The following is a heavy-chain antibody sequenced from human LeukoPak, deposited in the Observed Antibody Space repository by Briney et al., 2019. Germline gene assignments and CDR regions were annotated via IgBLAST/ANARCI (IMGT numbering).Heavy chain of an antibody. CDR1: GGSISSYY. V-gene: IGHV4-59*08. D-gene: IGHD6-13*01. CDR2: IYYSGST. Sequence: SETLSLTCTVSGGSISSYYWSWIRQPPGKGLEWIGYIYYSGSTNYNPSLKSRVTISVDTSKNQFSLKLSSVTAADTAVYYCARGSSWDPFDYWGQGTLVTVSS. CDR3: ARGSSWDPFDY. J-gene: IGHJ4*02.